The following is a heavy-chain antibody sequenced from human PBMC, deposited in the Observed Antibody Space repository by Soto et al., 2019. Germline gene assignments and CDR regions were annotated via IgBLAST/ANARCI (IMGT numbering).Heavy chain of an antibody. V-gene: IGHV1-46*01. CDR2: INPSGGGA. D-gene: IGHD3-10*01. CDR1: GYVFTSYY. Sequence: QVQLVQSGAEVKKPGASVKVSCKASGYVFTSYYMHWVRQAPGQGLEWMGLINPSGGGATYAQKFQGRVTMTSDTSTRTVYMEVSSLRSEDTAVYFCARDEMWFGSSPNKYGMDVWGQGTTVTVSS. CDR3: ARDEMWFGSSPNKYGMDV. J-gene: IGHJ6*02.